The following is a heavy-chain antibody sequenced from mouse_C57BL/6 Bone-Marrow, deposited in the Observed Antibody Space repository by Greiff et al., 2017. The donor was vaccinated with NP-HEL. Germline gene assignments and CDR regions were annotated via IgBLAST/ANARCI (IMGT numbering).Heavy chain of an antibody. CDR1: GYAFSSSW. Sequence: QVQLQQSGPELVKPGASVKISCKASGYAFSSSWMNWVKQRPGKGLEWIGRIYPGDGDTNYNGKFKGKATLTADKSSSTAYMQLSSLTSEDSAVYFGARDITTGVDYYAMDYWGQGTSVTVSS. CDR2: IYPGDGDT. D-gene: IGHD1-1*01. V-gene: IGHV1-82*01. CDR3: ARDITTGVDYYAMDY. J-gene: IGHJ4*01.